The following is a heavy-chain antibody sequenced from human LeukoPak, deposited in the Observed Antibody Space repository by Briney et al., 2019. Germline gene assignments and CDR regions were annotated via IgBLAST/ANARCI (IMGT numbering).Heavy chain of an antibody. D-gene: IGHD2-15*01. CDR1: GGSISSHY. CDR2: IYYSGST. CDR3: ARVVVVVAATTESDAFDI. V-gene: IGHV4-59*11. Sequence: SETLSLTCTVSGGSISSHYWSWIRQPPGKGLEWIGYIYYSGSTNYNPSLKSRVTISVDTSKNQFSLELSSVTAADTVVYYGARVVVVVAATTESDAFDIWGQGTMVTVSS. J-gene: IGHJ3*02.